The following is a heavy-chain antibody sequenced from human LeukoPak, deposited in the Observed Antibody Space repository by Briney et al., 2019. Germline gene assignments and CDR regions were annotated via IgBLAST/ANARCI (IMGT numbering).Heavy chain of an antibody. J-gene: IGHJ4*02. CDR2: ISSSSSYI. D-gene: IGHD3-22*01. Sequence: KAGGSLRLSCAASGFTFSSYSMNWVRQAPGKGLEWVSSISSSSSYIYYADSVKGRFTISRDNAKNSLYLQMNSLRAEDTAVYYCARAPTYYYDSSGYYHDYWGQGTLVTVSS. CDR1: GFTFSSYS. V-gene: IGHV3-21*01. CDR3: ARAPTYYYDSSGYYHDY.